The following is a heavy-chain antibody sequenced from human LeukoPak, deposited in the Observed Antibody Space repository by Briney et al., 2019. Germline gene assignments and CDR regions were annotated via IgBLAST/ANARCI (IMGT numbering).Heavy chain of an antibody. J-gene: IGHJ4*02. V-gene: IGHV3-23*01. CDR2: ISGSGGST. CDR1: GFTFSSYA. CDR3: ARDDYGDPNHDY. Sequence: GGSLRLSCAASGFTFSSYAMSWVRQAPGKGLEWVSAISGSGGSTYYADSVKGRFIISRDNSKNTLYLQVNSLRAEDTAVYYCARDDYGDPNHDYWGQGTLVTVSS. D-gene: IGHD4-17*01.